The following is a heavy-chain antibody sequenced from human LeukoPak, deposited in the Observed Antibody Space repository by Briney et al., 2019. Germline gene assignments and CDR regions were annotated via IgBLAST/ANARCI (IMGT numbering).Heavy chain of an antibody. D-gene: IGHD1-26*01. J-gene: IGHJ4*02. CDR1: GGSIISSSYY. V-gene: IGHV4-39*01. Sequence: SETLSLTCTVSGGSIISSSYYWGWIRQYPGKGLEWIGSIYYSGSTYYNASLKIRVTISVDTSKNQFSLKMGSVTAADTAVYYCARYAVEYSGTYFDSWGQGSLVTVSS. CDR2: IYYSGST. CDR3: ARYAVEYSGTYFDS.